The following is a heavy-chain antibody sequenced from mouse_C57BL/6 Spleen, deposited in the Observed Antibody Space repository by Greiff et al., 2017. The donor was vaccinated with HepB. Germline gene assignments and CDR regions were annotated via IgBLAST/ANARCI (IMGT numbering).Heavy chain of an antibody. CDR3: ARIPNWDGWYFDV. V-gene: IGHV5-6*01. D-gene: IGHD4-1*01. Sequence: EVNLVESGGDLVKPGGSLKLSCAASGFTFSSYGMSWVRQTPDKRLEWVATISSGGSYTYYPDSVKGRFTISRDNAKNTLYLQMSSLKSEDTAMYYCARIPNWDGWYFDVWGTGTTVTVSS. J-gene: IGHJ1*03. CDR2: ISSGGSYT. CDR1: GFTFSSYG.